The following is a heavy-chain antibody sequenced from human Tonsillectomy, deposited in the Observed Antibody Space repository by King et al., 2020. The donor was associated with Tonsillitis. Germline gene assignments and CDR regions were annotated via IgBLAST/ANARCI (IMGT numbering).Heavy chain of an antibody. CDR1: GFTFSSYA. D-gene: IGHD3-9*01. J-gene: IGHJ4*02. CDR2: ISGSGGST. CDR3: AKAAYDILTGYYTPLDY. Sequence: VQLVESGGGLVQPGGSLRLSCAASGFTFSSYAMSWVRQAPGKGLEWVSAISGSGGSTYYADSVKGRFTISRDNSKNTLYLQMNSLRAEDTAVYYCAKAAYDILTGYYTPLDYWGQGPLVTVSS. V-gene: IGHV3-23*04.